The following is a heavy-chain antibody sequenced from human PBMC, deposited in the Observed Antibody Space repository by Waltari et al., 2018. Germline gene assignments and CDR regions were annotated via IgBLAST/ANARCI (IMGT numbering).Heavy chain of an antibody. CDR1: GFPFTNHW. J-gene: IGHJ4*02. CDR2: IKQDGSEK. Sequence: EVQLVESGGGLVQPGGSLRLSCSGSGFPFTNHWMSWVRQAPGKGPEEVASIKQDGSEKYYVDSMKGRFTISRDNAKNSLSLQMDSLRAEDTAVYFCARGVTTVEYWGQGTLVTVSS. V-gene: IGHV3-7*04. CDR3: ARGVTTVEY. D-gene: IGHD2-21*02.